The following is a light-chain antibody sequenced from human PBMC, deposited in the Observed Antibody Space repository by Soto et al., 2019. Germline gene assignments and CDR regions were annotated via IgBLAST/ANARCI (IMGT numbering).Light chain of an antibody. CDR2: SAS. V-gene: IGKV1-27*01. CDR3: QKFNTAPLT. CDR1: QDISVS. J-gene: IGKJ5*01. Sequence: DIKMTQSPSSLSASVGDRVTITCRASQDISVSLAWYQQKPGKVPKLLIYSASTLQSGVPSRFSGSGSGTDFTLTISSLQPEDVATYYCQKFNTAPLTFGQGTRLEIK.